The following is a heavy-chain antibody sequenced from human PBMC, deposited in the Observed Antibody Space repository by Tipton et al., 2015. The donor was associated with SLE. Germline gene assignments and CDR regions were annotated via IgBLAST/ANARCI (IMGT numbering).Heavy chain of an antibody. CDR3: ARETSEGYFDL. J-gene: IGHJ2*01. D-gene: IGHD6-6*01. V-gene: IGHV4-34*01. CDR1: GGSFSGYY. CDR2: INHSGST. Sequence: TLSLTCAVYGGSFSGYYWNWIRQPPGKGLEWIGEINHSGSTNYNPSLKSRVTISLDTSKNQFSLKLTSVTAADTADTAVYYCARETSEGYFDLWGRGTLVTVSS.